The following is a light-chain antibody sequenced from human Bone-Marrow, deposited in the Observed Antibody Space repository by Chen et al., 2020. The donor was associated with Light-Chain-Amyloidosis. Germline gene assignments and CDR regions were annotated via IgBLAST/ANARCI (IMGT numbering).Light chain of an antibody. J-gene: IGKJ1*01. CDR2: GAS. Sequence: EHVLTQSPDTLSLSPGESATLSCWASQTVITNYLAWYQQKPGLPPRLLIYGASTRATGIPDRVSGSGSGTVFTLTITRLEPEDFAVYYCQQYGSSTWTFGQGTKVEIK. CDR3: QQYGSSTWT. V-gene: IGKV3-20*01. CDR1: QTVITNY.